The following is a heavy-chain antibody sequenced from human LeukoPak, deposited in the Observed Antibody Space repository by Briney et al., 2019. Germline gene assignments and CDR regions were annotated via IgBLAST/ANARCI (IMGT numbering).Heavy chain of an antibody. V-gene: IGHV3-30*02. CDR1: GFTFSSYA. D-gene: IGHD2-21*02. J-gene: IGHJ4*02. CDR3: ATPTAITPS. Sequence: GGSLRLSCVASGFTFSSYAMSWVRQAPGKGLEWVAFIRYDGSNKYYADSVKGRFTISRDNSKNTLYLQMNSLGAEDTAVYYCATPTAITPSWGQGTLVTVSS. CDR2: IRYDGSNK.